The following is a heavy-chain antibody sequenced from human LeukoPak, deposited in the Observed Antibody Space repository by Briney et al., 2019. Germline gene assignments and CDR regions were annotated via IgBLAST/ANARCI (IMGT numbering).Heavy chain of an antibody. CDR1: GFTFSSYW. CDR3: AKADDSSSCSCLDY. J-gene: IGHJ4*02. CDR2: IKQDGSQT. V-gene: IGHV3-7*01. Sequence: PGGSLRLSCAASGFTFSSYWMSWIRQTPGKGLEWVANIKQDGSQTYYVDSVKGRFTISRDNAKNSLYLQMNSLRAEDTAVYYCAKADDSSSCSCLDYWGQGTLVTVSS. D-gene: IGHD6-13*01.